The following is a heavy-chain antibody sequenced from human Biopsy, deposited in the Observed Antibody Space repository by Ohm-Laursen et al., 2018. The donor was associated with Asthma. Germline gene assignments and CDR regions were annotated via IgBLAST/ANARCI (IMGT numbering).Heavy chain of an antibody. Sequence: GTLSLTCTVSGGSMTPTSHYWDWIRQAPGKGLEWIGYISYGGKTSYNPSLKNQVTISRDTSKNQFSLRLTSVTAADTAVYFCARRITIFGVVQKDHGMDAWGQGTTVIVSS. CDR2: ISYGGKT. CDR3: ARRITIFGVVQKDHGMDA. D-gene: IGHD3-3*01. CDR1: GGSMTPTSHY. V-gene: IGHV4-39*01. J-gene: IGHJ6*02.